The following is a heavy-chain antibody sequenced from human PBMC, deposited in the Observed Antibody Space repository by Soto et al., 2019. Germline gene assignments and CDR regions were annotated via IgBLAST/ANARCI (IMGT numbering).Heavy chain of an antibody. D-gene: IGHD3-3*01. V-gene: IGHV1-8*01. CDR1: VYTFTSYD. J-gene: IGHJ6*02. Sequence: ASVPVSRKATVYTFTSYDINWVRQATGQGREGMGWMYPNSSNTGYAQKYQGRVTMTRNTSISTAYMELSSLRSEDTGVYYCASGDYDCWSGPNYYYYGMDVWGQGTTVAVSS. CDR2: MYPNSSNT. CDR3: ASGDYDCWSGPNYYYYGMDV.